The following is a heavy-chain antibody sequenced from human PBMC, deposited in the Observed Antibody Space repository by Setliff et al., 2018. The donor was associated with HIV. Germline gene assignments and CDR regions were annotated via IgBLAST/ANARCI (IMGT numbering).Heavy chain of an antibody. D-gene: IGHD4-17*01. V-gene: IGHV1-18*01. Sequence: GASVKVSCKASGYPFSGYGISWVRQAPGQGLEWMGWISAYSGDTNYAQKFQGRLTMTTDTSTSTAYMELRSLRSDDTAMYYCARPGGSYGDYGWYLRFWGQGTPVTAPQ. CDR3: ARPGGSYGDYGWYLRF. J-gene: IGHJ4*02. CDR2: ISAYSGDT. CDR1: GYPFSGYG.